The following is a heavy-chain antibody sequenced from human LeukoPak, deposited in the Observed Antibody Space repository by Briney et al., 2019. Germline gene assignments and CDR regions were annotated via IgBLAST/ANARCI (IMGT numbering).Heavy chain of an antibody. CDR2: IYYSGST. Sequence: SETLSLTCTVSGGSITSYYWSWIRQPPGKGLEWIGYIYYSGSTNYNPSLKSRVTISVNTSKNQFSLKLSSVTAADTAVYYCARETAYCGGDCFTLLDYWGQGTLVTVSS. CDR1: GGSITSYY. D-gene: IGHD2-21*02. CDR3: ARETAYCGGDCFTLLDY. J-gene: IGHJ4*02. V-gene: IGHV4-59*01.